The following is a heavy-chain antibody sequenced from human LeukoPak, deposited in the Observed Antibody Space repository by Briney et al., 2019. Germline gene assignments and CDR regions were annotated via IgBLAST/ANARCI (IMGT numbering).Heavy chain of an antibody. CDR3: ARLVTGVWNLDL. D-gene: IGHD2-21*02. J-gene: IGHJ2*01. CDR2: ISAYNGNT. V-gene: IGHV1-18*01. Sequence: ASVKVSCKASGYIFTSYGISWVRQAPGQGLEWMGWISAYNGNTNYAQKVQGRVTMTTDTSTSTAYMELRSLRSDDTAVYYCARLVTGVWNLDLWGRGTLVTVSS. CDR1: GYIFTSYG.